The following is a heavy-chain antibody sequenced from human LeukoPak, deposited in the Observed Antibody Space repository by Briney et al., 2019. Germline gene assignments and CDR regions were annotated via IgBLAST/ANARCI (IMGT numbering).Heavy chain of an antibody. V-gene: IGHV5-51*01. Sequence: GESLKISCKGYGFSFTSYWIGWVRRMPGKGLEWMGSIYPDDSDTTYSPSFQGQVTISADKSISTAYLQWSSLKASDTAMYCCARLWSPRDTMIRGIDYWGQGTLVTVSS. CDR3: ARLWSPRDTMIRGIDY. CDR2: IYPDDSDT. J-gene: IGHJ4*02. D-gene: IGHD3-22*01. CDR1: GFSFTSYW.